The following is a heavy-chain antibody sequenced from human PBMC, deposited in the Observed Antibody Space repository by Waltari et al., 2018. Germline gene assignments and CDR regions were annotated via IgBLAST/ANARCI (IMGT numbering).Heavy chain of an antibody. CDR3: ARDFRIGLLDY. CDR2: IKQDGSEK. Sequence: EVQLVESGGGLVQPGGSLRLSCAASGFTFSSYWMSWVRQAPGKGLEWVANIKQDGSEKYYVDSVKGRVTSSRDNAKNSLYLQMNSLRAEDTAVYYCARDFRIGLLDYWGQGTLVTVSS. J-gene: IGHJ4*02. CDR1: GFTFSSYW. V-gene: IGHV3-7*01. D-gene: IGHD3-16*02.